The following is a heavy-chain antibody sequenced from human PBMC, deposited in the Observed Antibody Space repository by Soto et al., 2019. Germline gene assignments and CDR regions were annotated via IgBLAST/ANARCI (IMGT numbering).Heavy chain of an antibody. CDR2: IYYSGST. J-gene: IGHJ5*02. CDR1: GGSISSSSYY. V-gene: IGHV4-39*01. CDR3: ARHRSYCSGGSCYSNWFDP. Sequence: QLQLQESGPGLVKPSETLSLTCTVSGGSISSSSYYWGWIRQPPGKGLEWIGSIYYSGSTYYNPSLTSRVTISVDTSKNQFSLKLSSVTAADTAVYYCARHRSYCSGGSCYSNWFDPWGQGTLVTVSS. D-gene: IGHD2-15*01.